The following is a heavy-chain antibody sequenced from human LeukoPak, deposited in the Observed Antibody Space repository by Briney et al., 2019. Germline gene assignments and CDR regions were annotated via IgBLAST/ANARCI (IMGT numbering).Heavy chain of an antibody. J-gene: IGHJ4*02. D-gene: IGHD3-16*01. Sequence: RSGGSLRLSCTVSGFTVSSNSMSWVRQAPGKGLEWVANIKQDGSEKYYVDSVKGRFTISRDNAKNSLYLQMNSLRAEDTAVYYCARAGWFGDYFDYWGQGTLVTVSS. CDR3: ARAGWFGDYFDY. CDR2: IKQDGSEK. CDR1: GFTVSSNS. V-gene: IGHV3-7*01.